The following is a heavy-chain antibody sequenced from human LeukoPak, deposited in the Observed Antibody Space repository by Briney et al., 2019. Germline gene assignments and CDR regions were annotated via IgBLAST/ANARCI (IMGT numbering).Heavy chain of an antibody. J-gene: IGHJ4*02. Sequence: PGRSLRLSCAASGFTFDNYAMHWVRQAPGKGLEWLSIISWNSGYIGYADSVKGRFTISRDNAKKSLDLQMNSLRAEDTAFYYCAKVRGTYSSGYFSDYWGQGTLVTVSS. CDR1: GFTFDNYA. V-gene: IGHV3-9*01. D-gene: IGHD6-19*01. CDR3: AKVRGTYSSGYFSDY. CDR2: ISWNSGYI.